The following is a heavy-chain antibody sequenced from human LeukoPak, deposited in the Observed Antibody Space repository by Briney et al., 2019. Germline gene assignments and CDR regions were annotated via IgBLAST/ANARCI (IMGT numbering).Heavy chain of an antibody. Sequence: PSETLSLTCAVYGGSFSGYYWSWIRQPPGKGLEWIGEINHSGSTNYNPSLKSRVTISVDTSKNQFSLKLSSVTAADTAVYYCARSRHPDWFGSSVTAFDIWGQGTMVTVSS. V-gene: IGHV4-34*01. CDR3: ARSRHPDWFGSSVTAFDI. J-gene: IGHJ3*02. D-gene: IGHD3/OR15-3a*01. CDR2: INHSGST. CDR1: GGSFSGYY.